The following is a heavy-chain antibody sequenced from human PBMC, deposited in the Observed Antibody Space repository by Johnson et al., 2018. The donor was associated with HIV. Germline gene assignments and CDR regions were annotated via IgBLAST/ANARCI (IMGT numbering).Heavy chain of an antibody. CDR1: GFTFSSYG. CDR2: IRYDGSNK. D-gene: IGHD1-26*01. CDR3: AKDLTHSYDAFDI. Sequence: QLVESGGGVVQPGGSLRLSCAASGFTFSSYGMHWVRQAPGKGLEWVAFIRYDGSNKYYADSVKGRFTISRDNPKHSVHLEMNSLRAEDTALYYCAKDLTHSYDAFDIWGQGTMVTVAS. V-gene: IGHV3-30*02. J-gene: IGHJ3*02.